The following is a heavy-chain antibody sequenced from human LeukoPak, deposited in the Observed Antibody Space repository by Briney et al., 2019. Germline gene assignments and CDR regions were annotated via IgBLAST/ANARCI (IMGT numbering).Heavy chain of an antibody. J-gene: IGHJ4*02. V-gene: IGHV3-30*18. CDR2: ISYDGSNK. D-gene: IGHD6-19*01. CDR3: AKAGGSSGWIPGY. CDR1: GFTFSRYG. Sequence: GALRLSCAASGFTFSRYGMHWVRQAPGKGLEWVAVISYDGSNKYYGDSVKGRFTISRDNSKNTLYLQLSSLRGEDTAVYYCAKAGGSSGWIPGYWGQGTLVTVSS.